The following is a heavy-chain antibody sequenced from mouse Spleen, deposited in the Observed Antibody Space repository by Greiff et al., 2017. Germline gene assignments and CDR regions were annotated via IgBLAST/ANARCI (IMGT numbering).Heavy chain of an antibody. D-gene: IGHD1-1*01. Sequence: GQGLEWIGMIHPNSGSTNYNEKFKSKATLTVDKSSSTAYMQLSSLTSEDSAVYYCARGTTVVATSFDYWGQGTTLTVSS. CDR2: IHPNSGST. CDR3: ARGTTVVATSFDY. V-gene: IGHV1-64*01. J-gene: IGHJ2*01.